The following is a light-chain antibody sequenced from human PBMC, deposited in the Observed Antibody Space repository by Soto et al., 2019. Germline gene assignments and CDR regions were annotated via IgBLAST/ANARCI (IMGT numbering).Light chain of an antibody. Sequence: QSVLTQPPSVSGAPGQRVTISCTGSSSNIGAGYNVHWYQQLPGTAPKLLIYSNSNRPSGVPDRFSGSKSGTSASLAITGLQAGDEADYYCQSYDSSLSGHVVFGGGTKLTVL. CDR2: SNS. CDR1: SSNIGAGYN. CDR3: QSYDSSLSGHVV. J-gene: IGLJ2*01. V-gene: IGLV1-40*01.